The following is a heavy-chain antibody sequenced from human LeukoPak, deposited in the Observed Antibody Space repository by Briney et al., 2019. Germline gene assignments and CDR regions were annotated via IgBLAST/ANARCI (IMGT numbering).Heavy chain of an antibody. CDR3: TRHPNANDFWSGSLWFDP. Sequence: GGSLRLSCAASGFTFSGSAMHWVGQASGKGLEWVGRIRSKANSYATAYAASVKGRFTISRDDSKNTAYLQMNSLKTEDTAVYYCTRHPNANDFWSGSLWFDPWGQGTLVTVSS. V-gene: IGHV3-73*01. CDR2: IRSKANSYAT. CDR1: GFTFSGSA. J-gene: IGHJ5*02. D-gene: IGHD3-3*01.